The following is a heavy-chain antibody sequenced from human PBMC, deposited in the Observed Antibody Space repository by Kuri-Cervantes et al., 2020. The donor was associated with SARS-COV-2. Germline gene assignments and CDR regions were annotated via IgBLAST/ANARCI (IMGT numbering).Heavy chain of an antibody. CDR2: INPSGGST. CDR1: RYTFTSFY. CDR3: ARGVSHIAAAGLYYFDY. D-gene: IGHD6-13*01. J-gene: IGHJ4*02. Sequence: GGSLRLSCKAYRYTFTSFYMHWVRQAPGQGLEWMGIINPSGGSTSYAQKFQGRVTMTRDTSTSTVYMELSSLRSEDTAVYYCARGVSHIAAAGLYYFDYWGQGTLVTVSS. V-gene: IGHV1-46*01.